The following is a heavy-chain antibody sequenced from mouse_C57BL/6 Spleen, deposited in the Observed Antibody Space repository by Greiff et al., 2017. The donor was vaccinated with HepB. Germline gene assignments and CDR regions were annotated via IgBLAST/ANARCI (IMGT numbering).Heavy chain of an antibody. CDR2: ISGGGGNT. D-gene: IGHD2-5*01. CDR1: GFTFSSYT. V-gene: IGHV5-9*01. J-gene: IGHJ1*03. CDR3: ARQHYSNYEGWYFDV. Sequence: EVKLVESGGGLVKPGGSLKLSCAASGFTFSSYTMSWVRQTPEKRLEWVATISGGGGNTYYPDSVKGRFTISRDNAKNTLYLQMSSLRSEDTALYYCARQHYSNYEGWYFDVWGTGTTVTVSS.